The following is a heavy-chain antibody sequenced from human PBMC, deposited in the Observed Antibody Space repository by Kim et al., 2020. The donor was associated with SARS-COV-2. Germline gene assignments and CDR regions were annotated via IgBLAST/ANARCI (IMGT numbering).Heavy chain of an antibody. V-gene: IGHV3-30*04. CDR1: GFTFSTYA. D-gene: IGHD1-26*01. Sequence: GGSLRLSCAVYGFTFSTYAIHWVRQAPGKGLEWVAIISYDGDNKYYADSVRGRLTISRDNSKNTVYLQMNSLRPEDTAVYYCARARSGSYHQPFDIWGQGTMVAVSS. CDR2: ISYDGDNK. J-gene: IGHJ3*02. CDR3: ARARSGSYHQPFDI.